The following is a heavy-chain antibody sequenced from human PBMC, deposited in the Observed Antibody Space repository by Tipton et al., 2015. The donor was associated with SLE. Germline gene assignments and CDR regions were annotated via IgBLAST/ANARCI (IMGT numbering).Heavy chain of an antibody. D-gene: IGHD2-2*01. V-gene: IGHV3-30-3*01. J-gene: IGHJ4*02. CDR1: GFTFSSYA. Sequence: SLRLSCAASGFTFSSYAMHWVRQAPGKGLEWVAVISYDGSNKYYADSVKGRFTISRDNSKNTLYLQMNSLRAEDTAVYYCARGDCSGTSCLDYWGQGTLVTVSS. CDR2: ISYDGSNK. CDR3: ARGDCSGTSCLDY.